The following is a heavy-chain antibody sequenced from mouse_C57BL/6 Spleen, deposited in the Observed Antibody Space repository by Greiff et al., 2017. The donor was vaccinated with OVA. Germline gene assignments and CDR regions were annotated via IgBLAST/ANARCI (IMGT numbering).Heavy chain of an antibody. J-gene: IGHJ3*01. CDR2: IWSGGST. CDR1: GFSLTSYG. Sequence: QVQLQQSGPGLVQPSPSLSITCTVSGFSLTSYGVHWVRQSPGKGLEWLGVIWSGGSTDYNAAFISRLSISKDNSKSQVFFKMNSLQADDTAIYYCARCLYDYAGGFAYWGQGTLVTVSA. D-gene: IGHD2-4*01. CDR3: ARCLYDYAGGFAY. V-gene: IGHV2-2*01.